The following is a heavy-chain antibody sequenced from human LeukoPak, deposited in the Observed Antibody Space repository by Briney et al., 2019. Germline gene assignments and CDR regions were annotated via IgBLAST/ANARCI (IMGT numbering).Heavy chain of an antibody. CDR3: ARLRPAPTYYFDY. CDR1: GYTFTDNY. CDR2: INPNSGGT. V-gene: IGHV1-2*02. Sequence: ASVKVSCKASGYTFTDNYLHWVRQAPGQGLEWMGWINPNSGGTNYAQKFQGRVTMTRDTSSSTAYMELSRLRSDDTAVYYCARLRPAPTYYFDYWGQGTLVTVSS. D-gene: IGHD2-2*01. J-gene: IGHJ4*02.